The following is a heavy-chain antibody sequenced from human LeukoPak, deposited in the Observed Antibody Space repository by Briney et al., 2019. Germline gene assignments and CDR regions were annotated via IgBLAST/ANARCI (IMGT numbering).Heavy chain of an antibody. V-gene: IGHV4-39*01. CDR1: GVSISSSNSY. CDR2: IYYSGNT. Sequence: SETMSLTCTVSGVSISSSNSYWGWIRQPPGKGLEWIGSIYYSGNTYYNASLKSQVSISIDTSKNQFSLKLTSVTAADTAVYYCARQTGSGLFILPGGQGTLVTVSS. D-gene: IGHD3/OR15-3a*01. J-gene: IGHJ4*02. CDR3: ARQTGSGLFILP.